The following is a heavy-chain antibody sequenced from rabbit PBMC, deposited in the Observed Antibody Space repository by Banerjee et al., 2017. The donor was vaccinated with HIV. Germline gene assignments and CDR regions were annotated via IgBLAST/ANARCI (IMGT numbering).Heavy chain of an antibody. CDR2: IYGGTSGST. Sequence: QEQLEESGGDLVKPEGSLTLTCTASRFSFSSSYYMCWVRQAPGKGLEWIACIYGGTSGSTWYASWAKGRFTISKTSSTTVTLQMTSLIVADTAPYFCARSDSGYWDWDLWGPGTLVTVS. D-gene: IGHD1-1*01. CDR3: ARSDSGYWDWDL. J-gene: IGHJ4*01. CDR1: RFSFSSSYY. V-gene: IGHV1S45*01.